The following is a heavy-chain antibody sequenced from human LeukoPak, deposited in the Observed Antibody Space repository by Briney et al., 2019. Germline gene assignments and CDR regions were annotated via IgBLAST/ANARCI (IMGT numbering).Heavy chain of an antibody. Sequence: GGSLRLSCAASGFTFSSYSMNWVRQAPGEGLEWVSSISSSISYIYYADSVKGRFTSSRDNAKNSLYLQMDSLRAEDTAVYYCASDTSSGYSDFDYWGPGTLVTVSS. CDR3: ASDTSSGYSDFDY. V-gene: IGHV3-21*01. CDR2: ISSSISYI. D-gene: IGHD3-22*01. CDR1: GFTFSSYS. J-gene: IGHJ4*02.